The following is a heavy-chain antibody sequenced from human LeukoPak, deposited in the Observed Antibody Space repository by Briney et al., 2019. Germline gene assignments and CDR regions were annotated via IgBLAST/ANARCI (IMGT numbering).Heavy chain of an antibody. CDR1: GGSIISYY. CDR2: IYYSGST. D-gene: IGHD3-10*01. V-gene: IGHV4-59*01. CDR3: ARGPPGGQFDP. Sequence: SETLSLTCTVSGGSIISYYWTWIRQPPGKGLEWMGYIYYSGSTNYNPSLKSRVTISVDTSNNHFSLKLSSVTAADTAVYYCARGPPGGQFDPWGQGTLVTVSS. J-gene: IGHJ5*02.